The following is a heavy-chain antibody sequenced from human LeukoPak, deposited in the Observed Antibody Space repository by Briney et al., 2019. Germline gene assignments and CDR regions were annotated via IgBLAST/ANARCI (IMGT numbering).Heavy chain of an antibody. V-gene: IGHV3-66*01. CDR2: IYSGGST. CDR3: ARDFDRLIRKIGRESLYYYYYYMDV. D-gene: IGHD3-9*01. Sequence: PGGSLRLSCAASGFTVSSNYMSWVRQAPGKGLEWVSVIYSGGSTYYADSVKGRFTISRDNAKNSLYLQMNSLRVKDTAVYYCARDFDRLIRKIGRESLYYYYYYMDVWGKGTTVTVSS. J-gene: IGHJ6*03. CDR1: GFTVSSNY.